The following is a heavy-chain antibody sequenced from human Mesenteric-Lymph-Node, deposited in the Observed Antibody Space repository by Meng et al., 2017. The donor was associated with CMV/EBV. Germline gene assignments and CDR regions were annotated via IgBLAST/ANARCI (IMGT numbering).Heavy chain of an antibody. Sequence: GESLKISCAVSGVSFSSDTIMWVRQAPGKGLEWVSSISSRANFVYYADSVKGRFTISRDAAERSAYLQMNSLRVEDTATYYCARGSDFRYGIAVWGQGTAVTVSS. J-gene: IGHJ6*02. CDR2: ISSRANFV. CDR1: GVSFSSDT. D-gene: IGHD3-3*01. CDR3: ARGSDFRYGIAV. V-gene: IGHV3-21*01.